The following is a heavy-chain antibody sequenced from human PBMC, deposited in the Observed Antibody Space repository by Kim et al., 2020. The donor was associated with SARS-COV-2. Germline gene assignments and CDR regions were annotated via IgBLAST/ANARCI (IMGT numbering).Heavy chain of an antibody. V-gene: IGHV3-66*01. Sequence: GGSLRLSCAASGFTVSSNYMSWVRQAPGKGLEWVSVIYSGGSTYYADSVKGRFTISRDNSKNTLYLQMNSLRAEDTAVYYCARVSPGSSWEAHFDYWGQGTLVTVSS. CDR2: IYSGGST. D-gene: IGHD6-6*01. CDR1: GFTVSSNY. CDR3: ARVSPGSSWEAHFDY. J-gene: IGHJ4*02.